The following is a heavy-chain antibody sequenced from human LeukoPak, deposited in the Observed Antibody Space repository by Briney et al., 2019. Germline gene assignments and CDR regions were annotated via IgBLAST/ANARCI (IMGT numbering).Heavy chain of an antibody. Sequence: GASVKVSCKASGYTFTGYYMHWVRQAPGQGLERMGWINPNSGGTNYAQKFQGRVTMTRDTSISTAYMELSRLRSDDTAVYYCARKSSDILTGYYTYNWFDPWGQGTLVTVSS. CDR1: GYTFTGYY. V-gene: IGHV1-2*02. CDR2: INPNSGGT. CDR3: ARKSSDILTGYYTYNWFDP. J-gene: IGHJ5*02. D-gene: IGHD3-9*01.